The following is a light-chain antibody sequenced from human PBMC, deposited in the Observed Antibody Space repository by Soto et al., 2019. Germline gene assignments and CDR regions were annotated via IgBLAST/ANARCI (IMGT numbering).Light chain of an antibody. CDR3: QHYNFWPHT. V-gene: IGKV3-15*01. Sequence: EILLTQSPATLAVSLGEGATLSCRASQSVRDNLAWYQQKPGQAPRLLIYRASTRATGVPARFSGSGSGTEFTLTISSLQSEDVSVYFCQHYNFWPHTFGQGTKLEIK. CDR1: QSVRDN. CDR2: RAS. J-gene: IGKJ2*01.